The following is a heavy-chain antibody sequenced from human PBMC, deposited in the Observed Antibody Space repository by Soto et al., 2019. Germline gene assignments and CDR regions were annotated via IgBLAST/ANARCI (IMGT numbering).Heavy chain of an antibody. CDR2: IFSSGST. CDR3: AREGSYSAYNFAHGIQLWSFDF. CDR1: GGSINTFY. V-gene: IGHV4-4*07. D-gene: IGHD5-12*01. J-gene: IGHJ4*02. Sequence: QVRLQESGPGLLKPSETLSLTCTVSGGSINTFYWSWVRQPAGKGLEWLGRIFSSGSTSFNPSLESRVAMSVDTPKNHFSLNLSSVTAADMAVYYCAREGSYSAYNFAHGIQLWSFDFWGQGALVTVSS.